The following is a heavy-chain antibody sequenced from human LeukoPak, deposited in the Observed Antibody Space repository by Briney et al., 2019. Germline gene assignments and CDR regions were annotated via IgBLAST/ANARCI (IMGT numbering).Heavy chain of an antibody. D-gene: IGHD2-8*02. V-gene: IGHV3-7*01. CDR3: VTGDGRAGGVTR. J-gene: IGHJ4*02. CDR2: TNQAENDI. CDR1: GFPFSTYW. Sequence: GGSLRLSCAVSGFPFSTYWMSWVRQAPGEGPEWVAITNQAENDIYYLDSVKGRFTISRDNTKNSLYLQMNSLRAGDTAVDDCVTGDGRAGGVTRWAQGTLVTVSS.